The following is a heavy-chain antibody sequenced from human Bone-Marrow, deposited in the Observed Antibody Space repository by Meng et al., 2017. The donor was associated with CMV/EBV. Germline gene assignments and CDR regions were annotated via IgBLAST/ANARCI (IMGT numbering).Heavy chain of an antibody. V-gene: IGHV3-23*01. J-gene: IGHJ4*02. CDR1: GFSFSSYG. Sequence: GGSLRLSCAASGFSFSSYGMSWVRQAPGKGLEWVSAISGSGGSTYYADSVKGRFTISRDNSKNTLYLQMNSLRAEDTAVYYCAKGPSGGYCSSTSCDDYWGQGTLVTFSS. CDR3: AKGPSGGYCSSTSCDDY. CDR2: ISGSGGST. D-gene: IGHD2-2*03.